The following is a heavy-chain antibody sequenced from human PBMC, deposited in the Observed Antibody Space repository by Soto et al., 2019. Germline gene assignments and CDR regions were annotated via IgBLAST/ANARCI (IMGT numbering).Heavy chain of an antibody. Sequence: QVQLVESGGGVVQPGRSLRLSCVATGFTFSSYGMNWVRQAPGKGLEWVAVIWYDGSKQYYADSVKGRFSISRDNSKDTLYLQMNSLRAEDTAVYYCARDVVVYCRSSTCENSYYWCQGTLGTFSS. V-gene: IGHV3-33*01. J-gene: IGHJ4*02. D-gene: IGHD2-2*01. CDR1: GFTFSSYG. CDR3: ARDVVVYCRSSTCENSYY. CDR2: IWYDGSKQ.